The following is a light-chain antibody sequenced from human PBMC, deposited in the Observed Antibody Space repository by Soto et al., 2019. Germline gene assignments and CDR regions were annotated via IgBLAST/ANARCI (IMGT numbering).Light chain of an antibody. CDR3: LQDYNYPRT. J-gene: IGKJ1*01. V-gene: IGKV1-6*01. CDR1: QGIRND. CDR2: AAS. Sequence: AIQMTQSPSSLSASVGVRVTITCRASQGIRNDLGWYQQKPRKAPKRLIYAASSLQSRVPSRFSGSGSGTDFTLTISSLQPEDFANYYCLQDYNYPRTFGQGTKVEIK.